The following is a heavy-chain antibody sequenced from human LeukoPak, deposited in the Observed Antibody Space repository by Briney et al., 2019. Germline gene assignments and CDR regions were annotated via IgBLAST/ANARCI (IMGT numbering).Heavy chain of an antibody. CDR3: AADSAFTFGGHQN. CDR2: IVVGSGNT. CDR1: GFTFTSSA. Sequence: GTSVKVSCKASGFTFTSSAMQWVRQARGQRLEWIGWIVVGSGNTNYAQKFQERVTITRDMSTSTAYMELSSLRSEDTAVYYCAADSAFTFGGHQNWGQGTLVTVSS. D-gene: IGHD3-16*01. V-gene: IGHV1-58*02. J-gene: IGHJ4*02.